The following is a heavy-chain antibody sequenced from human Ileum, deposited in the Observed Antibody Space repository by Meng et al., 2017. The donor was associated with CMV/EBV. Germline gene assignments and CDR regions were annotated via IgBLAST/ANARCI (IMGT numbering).Heavy chain of an antibody. CDR3: ARGYGGIFDY. D-gene: IGHD4-23*01. CDR2: IYYSGST. J-gene: IGHJ4*02. V-gene: IGHV4-39*07. Sequence: QPQLQESGPGPVKPSETLSLPCAVSGGSNSSNSYYWGWIRQPPGKGLEWIANIYYSGSTYYNPSLKSRVTISVDASKNQFSLKLSSVTAADTAVYYCARGYGGIFDYWGQGTLVTVSS. CDR1: GGSNSSNSYY.